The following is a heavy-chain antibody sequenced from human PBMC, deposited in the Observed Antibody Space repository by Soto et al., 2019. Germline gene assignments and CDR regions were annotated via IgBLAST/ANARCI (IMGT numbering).Heavy chain of an antibody. J-gene: IGHJ6*02. CDR1: GGSFRGYS. D-gene: IGHD4-17*01. CDR2: INYRGIT. CDR3: ARAPMDDYGNYYDGMDV. Sequence: QVQLQQWGAGLLKPSETLSLNCGVSGGSFRGYSWNWIRQSPEKGLEWIGEINYRGITSYNPSLRSRVTISLDTSTNRFSLTLTSVTAAETAIYYCARAPMDDYGNYYDGMDVWGQGTTITVS. V-gene: IGHV4-34*01.